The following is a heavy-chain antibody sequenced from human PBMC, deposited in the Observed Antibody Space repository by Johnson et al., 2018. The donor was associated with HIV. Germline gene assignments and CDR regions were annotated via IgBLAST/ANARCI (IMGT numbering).Heavy chain of an antibody. CDR2: VNWTGGST. CDR1: GFTFDDYG. D-gene: IGHD3-10*01. CDR3: AREGWETTMIQGAFDI. J-gene: IGHJ3*02. Sequence: VKLVESGGGVVRPGGSLRLSCAAFGFTFDDYGMSWVRQVPGKGLEWVSGVNWTGGSTGYGDSVKGRFTISRDNAKNSLYLQMNSLRVEDTAIYYCAREGWETTMIQGAFDIWGQGTMVTVSS. V-gene: IGHV3-20*04.